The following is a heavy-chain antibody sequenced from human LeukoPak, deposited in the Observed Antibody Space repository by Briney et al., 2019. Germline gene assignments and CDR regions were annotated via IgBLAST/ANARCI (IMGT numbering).Heavy chain of an antibody. Sequence: ASVKVSCKVSGYTLTELSMHWVRQAPGKGLEWMGGFDPEDGETIYAQKFQGRVTMTEDTSTDTAYMELSSLRSEDTAVYYCASYYYDSSGFDYWGQRTLVTVSS. CDR2: FDPEDGET. D-gene: IGHD3-22*01. CDR3: ASYYYDSSGFDY. CDR1: GYTLTELS. J-gene: IGHJ4*02. V-gene: IGHV1-24*01.